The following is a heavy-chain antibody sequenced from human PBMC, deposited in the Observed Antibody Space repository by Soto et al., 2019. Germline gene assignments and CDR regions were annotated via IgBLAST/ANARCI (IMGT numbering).Heavy chain of an antibody. CDR1: SGSISSQY. Sequence: QVQLQESGPGLVKPSGTLSLSCTVSSGSISSQYWSWIRQPPGKGLEWIGYIHYSGSTNYNPSLTRRVTISADTSKNQFSLKLSSVTAADTAVYFCARGLGIGVAGPRAYFDYWGQGTLVTVSS. J-gene: IGHJ4*02. CDR2: IHYSGST. V-gene: IGHV4-59*11. CDR3: ARGLGIGVAGPRAYFDY. D-gene: IGHD6-19*01.